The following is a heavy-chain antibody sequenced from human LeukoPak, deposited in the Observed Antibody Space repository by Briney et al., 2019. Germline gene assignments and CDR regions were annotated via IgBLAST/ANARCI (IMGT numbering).Heavy chain of an antibody. D-gene: IGHD1-26*01. CDR2: MNPNSGGT. Sequence: ASVKVSCKASGSPFSSYDINWVRQATGQGLEWMGWMNPNSGGTNYAQKFQGRVTMTRDTSISTAYMELSRLRSDDTAVYYCAFGGSSGGYYFDYWGQGTLVTVS. V-gene: IGHV1-2*02. J-gene: IGHJ4*02. CDR1: GSPFSSYD. CDR3: AFGGSSGGYYFDY.